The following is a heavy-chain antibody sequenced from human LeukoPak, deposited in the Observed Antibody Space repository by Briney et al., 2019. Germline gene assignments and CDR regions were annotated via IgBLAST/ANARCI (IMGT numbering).Heavy chain of an antibody. V-gene: IGHV3-53*01. D-gene: IGHD2-21*02. CDR3: ARWYCDSLNCYYDY. J-gene: IGHJ4*02. CDR1: GVTVSSNY. CDR2: LYSDGTT. Sequence: PGGSLRLSCAAAGVTVSSNYMSWVRQVPGRGLEWVSMLYSDGTTHYLDSVKGRFSISRDSSKNTLYLQMNSLRVEDTAAYYCARWYCDSLNCYYDYWGQGTLVTVSS.